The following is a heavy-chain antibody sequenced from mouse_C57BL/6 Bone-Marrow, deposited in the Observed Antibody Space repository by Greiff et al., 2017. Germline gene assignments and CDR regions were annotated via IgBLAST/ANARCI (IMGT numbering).Heavy chain of an antibody. CDR1: GFTFSSYA. D-gene: IGHD2-4*01. V-gene: IGHV5-4*01. Sequence: EVKLVESGGGLVKPGGSLKLSCAASGFTFSSYAMSWVRQTPEKRLEWVATISDGGSYTYYPDNVKGRFTISRDHAKNNLYLQMSHLKSEDTAMYYCARDRRLRGGYAMDYWGQGTSVTVSS. CDR2: ISDGGSYT. CDR3: ARDRRLRGGYAMDY. J-gene: IGHJ4*01.